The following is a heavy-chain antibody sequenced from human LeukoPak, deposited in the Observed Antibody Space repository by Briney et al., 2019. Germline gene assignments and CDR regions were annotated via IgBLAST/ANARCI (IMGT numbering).Heavy chain of an antibody. Sequence: SETLSLTCTVSGGSISSFYWSWIRQPPGKGLEWIGYIHYSGSTNYNPSLKSRVTISVDTSKNQFSLNLSSVTAADTAVYYCARLSTYYDSSDYYYLYYFDYWGQGTLVTVSS. J-gene: IGHJ4*02. V-gene: IGHV4-59*08. D-gene: IGHD3-22*01. CDR3: ARLSTYYDSSDYYYLYYFDY. CDR1: GGSISSFY. CDR2: IHYSGST.